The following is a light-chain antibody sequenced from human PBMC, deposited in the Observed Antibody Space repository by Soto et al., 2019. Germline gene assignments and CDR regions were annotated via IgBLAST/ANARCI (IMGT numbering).Light chain of an antibody. CDR3: SSYTSSRTLEV. CDR1: SSDVGGYNY. CDR2: DVS. J-gene: IGLJ1*01. V-gene: IGLV2-14*01. Sequence: QSALTRTASVSGSPGQSITISCTGTSSDVGGYNYVSWYQQHPGKAPKLMIYDVSNRPSGVSNRFSGSKSGNTASLTISGLQSEDEADYYCSSYTSSRTLEVFGTGTKVTVL.